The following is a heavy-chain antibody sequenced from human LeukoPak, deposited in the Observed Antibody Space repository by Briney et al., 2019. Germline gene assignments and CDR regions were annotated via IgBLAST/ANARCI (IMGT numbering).Heavy chain of an antibody. V-gene: IGHV3-21*01. CDR2: ISSSSSYI. CDR3: ARVFGTEYYDYVWGGYRSSAFDI. D-gene: IGHD3-16*02. Sequence: GGSLRLSCAASGFTFSSYSMSWVRQAPGKGLEWVSSISSSSSYIYYADSVKGRFTISRDNAKNSLYLQMNSLRAEDTAVYYCARVFGTEYYDYVWGGYRSSAFDIWGQGTMVTVSS. J-gene: IGHJ3*02. CDR1: GFTFSSYS.